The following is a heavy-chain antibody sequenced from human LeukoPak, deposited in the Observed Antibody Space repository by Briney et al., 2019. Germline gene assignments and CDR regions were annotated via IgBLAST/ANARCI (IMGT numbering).Heavy chain of an antibody. D-gene: IGHD2-15*01. CDR3: ARGGSDCSGGNCPYSWFDP. CDR2: ISAYNGNT. J-gene: IGHJ5*02. Sequence: ASVKVSCKASGYTFTNYGISWVRQAPGQGLEWMGWISAYNGNTNYAQKLQGRVTMTTDTSTSTAYMELRSPTSDDTAVYYCARGGSDCSGGNCPYSWFDPWGQGTLVTVSS. CDR1: GYTFTNYG. V-gene: IGHV1-18*01.